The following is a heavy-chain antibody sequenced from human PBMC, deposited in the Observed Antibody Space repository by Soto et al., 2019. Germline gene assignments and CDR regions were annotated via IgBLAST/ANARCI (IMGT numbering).Heavy chain of an antibody. CDR3: AKGGLPIRRSSGPWYFDY. D-gene: IGHD6-19*01. V-gene: IGHV3-23*01. CDR1: GFTFSSYA. CDR2: ISGSGGST. J-gene: IGHJ4*02. Sequence: GWSLRLSCAASGFTFSSYAMSWVRQAPGKGLEWVSAISGSGGSTYYADSVKGRFTISRDNSKNTLYLQMNSLRAEDTAVYYCAKGGLPIRRSSGPWYFDYWGQGTLVTVSS.